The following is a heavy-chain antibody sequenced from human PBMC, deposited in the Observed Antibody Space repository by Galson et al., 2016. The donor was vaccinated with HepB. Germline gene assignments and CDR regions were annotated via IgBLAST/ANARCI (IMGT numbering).Heavy chain of an antibody. CDR1: GYTFTSYY. D-gene: IGHD4-23*01. Sequence: SVKVSCKASGYTFTSYYMHWVRQAPGQGLEWMGWINPTSGGTKYAQKFQGRVAMTRDTSISTAYMELRRLRSDDTAVYYCARATVLTAADWGQGTLVTVSS. V-gene: IGHV1-2*02. CDR2: INPTSGGT. CDR3: ARATVLTAAD. J-gene: IGHJ4*02.